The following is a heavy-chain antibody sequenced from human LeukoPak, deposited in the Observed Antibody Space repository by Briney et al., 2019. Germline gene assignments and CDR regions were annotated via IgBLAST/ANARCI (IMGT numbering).Heavy chain of an antibody. CDR3: TRCDGDFWSGYYDDY. D-gene: IGHD3-3*01. CDR2: IRSKAYGGTT. CDR1: GFTFGDYA. V-gene: IGHV3-49*04. Sequence: GGSLRLSCTASGFTFGDYAMSWVRQAPGKGLEWVGFIRSKAYGGTTEYAASVKGRFTISRDDSKSIAYLQMNSLKTEDTAVYYCTRCDGDFWSGYYDDYWGQGILVTVSS. J-gene: IGHJ4*02.